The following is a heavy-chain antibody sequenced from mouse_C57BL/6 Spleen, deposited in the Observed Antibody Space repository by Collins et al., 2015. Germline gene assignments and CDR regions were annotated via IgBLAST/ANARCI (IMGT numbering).Heavy chain of an antibody. CDR3: ARDYGNYYAMDY. Sequence: QIQLVQSGPELKKPGETVKISCKASGYTFTNYGMNWVKQAPGKGLKWMGWINTYTGEPTYADDFKGRFAFSLETSASTAYLQINNLKNEDTATYFCARDYGNYYAMDYWGQGTSVTVSS. CDR1: GYTFTNYG. CDR2: INTYTGEP. D-gene: IGHD2-1*01. J-gene: IGHJ4*01. V-gene: IGHV9-3-1*01.